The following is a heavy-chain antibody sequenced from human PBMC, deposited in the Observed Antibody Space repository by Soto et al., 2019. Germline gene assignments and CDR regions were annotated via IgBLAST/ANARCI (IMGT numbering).Heavy chain of an antibody. J-gene: IGHJ6*02. CDR2: INAGNGNT. D-gene: IGHD5-18*01. CDR3: ARDSLSGYSSGMRSYGMDV. V-gene: IGHV1-3*01. CDR1: GYTFTSYA. Sequence: ASVKVSSKASGYTFTSYAMRWGRQAPGQRLEWMGWINAGNGNTKYSQKFQGRVTITRDTSASTAYMELSSLRYEDTAVYYCARDSLSGYSSGMRSYGMDVWGQGTTVTVSS.